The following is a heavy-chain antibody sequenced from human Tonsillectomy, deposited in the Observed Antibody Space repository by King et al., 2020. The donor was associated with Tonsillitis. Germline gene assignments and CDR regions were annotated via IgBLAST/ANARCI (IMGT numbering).Heavy chain of an antibody. Sequence: QLQESGPGLVKPSQTLSLTCTVSGGSISSGGYYWSWIRQHPGKGLVWIGAIYYSGGTSYNPSLKSRVTIPLDTSKNQFSLKLSSVTAADTAVYYCARGPLWIFGVVSHFDYWGQGTLVTVSS. CDR1: GGSISSGGYY. V-gene: IGHV4-31*03. CDR3: ARGPLWIFGVVSHFDY. J-gene: IGHJ4*02. CDR2: IYYSGGT. D-gene: IGHD3-3*01.